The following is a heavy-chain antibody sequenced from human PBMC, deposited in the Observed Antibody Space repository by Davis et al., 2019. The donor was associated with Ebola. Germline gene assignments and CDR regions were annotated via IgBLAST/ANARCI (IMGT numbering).Heavy chain of an antibody. CDR2: ISPNSGAT. V-gene: IGHV1-2*02. J-gene: IGHJ3*02. D-gene: IGHD4-23*01. CDR1: GYTFTGDY. Sequence: ASVKVSCKASGYTFTGDYMHWVRQAPGQGLEWMGWISPNSGATIYAQRFQGRVTMTRDTSINTAYMELRRLRSDDPALYYCTTGVYGGYAFDIWGLGTLVTVSS. CDR3: TTGVYGGYAFDI.